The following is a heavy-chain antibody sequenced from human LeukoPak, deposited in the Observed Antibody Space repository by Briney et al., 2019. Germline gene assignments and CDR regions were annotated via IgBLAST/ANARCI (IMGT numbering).Heavy chain of an antibody. CDR1: GYSFTSYW. D-gene: IGHD6-13*01. J-gene: IGHJ4*02. Sequence: VESLKISCKGSGYSFTSYWIGWVRQMPGKGLEWMGIIYPGDSDTRYSPSFQGQVTISADKSISTAYLQWSSLKASDTAMYYCARVLDSSKYYFDYWGQGTLVTVSS. V-gene: IGHV5-51*01. CDR2: IYPGDSDT. CDR3: ARVLDSSKYYFDY.